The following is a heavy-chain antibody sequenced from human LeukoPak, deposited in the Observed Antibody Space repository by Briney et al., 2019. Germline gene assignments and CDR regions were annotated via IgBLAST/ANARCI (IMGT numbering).Heavy chain of an antibody. Sequence: SESLSLTCAVYGGSFSGCYWSWIRQPPGKGLEWIGEINHSGSTNYNPSLKSRVTISVDTSKNQFSLKLSSVTAADTAVYYCATLVVPAATVYYGMDVWGQGTTVTVSS. V-gene: IGHV4-34*01. CDR1: GGSFSGCY. D-gene: IGHD2-2*01. J-gene: IGHJ6*02. CDR2: INHSGST. CDR3: ATLVVPAATVYYGMDV.